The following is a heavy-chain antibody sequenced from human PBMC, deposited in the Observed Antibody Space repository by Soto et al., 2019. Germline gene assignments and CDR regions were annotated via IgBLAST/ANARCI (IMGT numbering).Heavy chain of an antibody. D-gene: IGHD3-10*01. J-gene: IGHJ6*02. V-gene: IGHV4-30-2*01. Sequence: PSETLSLTCAVSGGSISSGGYSWSWIRQPPGKGLEWIGYISEGGYTSYNPSLRSRVFISVDTSNNQVSLNLASVTAADTAIYYCTTQGFGILHGLVDVWGQGTTVTVSS. CDR2: ISEGGYT. CDR3: TTQGFGILHGLVDV. CDR1: GGSISSGGYS.